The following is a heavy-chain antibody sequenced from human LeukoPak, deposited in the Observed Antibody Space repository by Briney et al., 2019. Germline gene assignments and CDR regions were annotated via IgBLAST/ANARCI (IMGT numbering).Heavy chain of an antibody. J-gene: IGHJ4*02. CDR1: GGSFSGYY. CDR2: IYHSGST. D-gene: IGHD6-13*01. CDR3: ARVIGQQLVRGSAYYFDY. V-gene: IGHV4-34*01. Sequence: PSETLSLTCAVYGGSFSGYYWSWIRQPPGKGLEWIGSIYHSGSTYYNPSLKSRVTISVDTSKNQFSLKLSSVTAADTAVYYCARVIGQQLVRGSAYYFDYWGQGTLVTVSS.